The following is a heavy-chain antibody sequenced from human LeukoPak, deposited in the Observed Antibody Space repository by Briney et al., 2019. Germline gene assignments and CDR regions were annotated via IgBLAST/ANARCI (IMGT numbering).Heavy chain of an antibody. CDR2: IRFDGSNK. V-gene: IGHV3-30*02. CDR3: ARAPRGSYYSNVEY. Sequence: PGGSLRLSCAASGFTFSSYGIHWVRQAPGKGLEWVAFIRFDGSNKYYSDSVKGRFTISRDNSKNTLYLQMGSLRAEDMAVYYCARAPRGSYYSNVEYWGQGTLVTVSS. J-gene: IGHJ4*02. CDR1: GFTFSSYG. D-gene: IGHD1-26*01.